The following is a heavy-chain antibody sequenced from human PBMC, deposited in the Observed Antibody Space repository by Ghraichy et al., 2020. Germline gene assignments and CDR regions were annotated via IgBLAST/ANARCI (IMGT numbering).Heavy chain of an antibody. CDR3: ARGRGYCSSTSCYHYYYYGMDV. V-gene: IGHV4-34*01. J-gene: IGHJ6*02. CDR2: INHSGST. CDR1: GGSFSGYY. D-gene: IGHD2-2*01. Sequence: GSLRLSCAVYGGSFSGYYWSWIRQPPGKGLEWIGEINHSGSTNYNPSLKSRVTISVDTSKNQFSLKLSSVTAADTAVYYCARGRGYCSSTSCYHYYYYGMDVWGQGTTVTVSS.